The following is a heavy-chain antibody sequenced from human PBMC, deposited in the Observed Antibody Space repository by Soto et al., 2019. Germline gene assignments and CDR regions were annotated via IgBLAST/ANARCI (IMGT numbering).Heavy chain of an antibody. J-gene: IGHJ6*02. V-gene: IGHV5-51*01. Sequence: PGESLKISCKASGYSFTSYWIGVRQVPGKGLEWMGIIYPGDSDTRYSPSFQGRVTISADKSITTAYLQWSSLKASDSVMYCCARHVDPGIAAAGTSVHQPTYYYYYYGMDVWGQGTTVTVSS. CDR2: IYPGDSDT. CDR3: ARHVDPGIAAAGTSVHQPTYYYYYYGMDV. D-gene: IGHD6-13*01. CDR1: GYSFTSYW.